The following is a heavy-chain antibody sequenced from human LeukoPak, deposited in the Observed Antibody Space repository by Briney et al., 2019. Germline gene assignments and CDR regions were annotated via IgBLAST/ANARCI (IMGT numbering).Heavy chain of an antibody. CDR2: IYSGGST. CDR1: GFTVSSNY. V-gene: IGHV3-53*01. J-gene: IGHJ3*02. Sequence: QPGGSLRLSCAASGFTVSSNYMSWVRQAPGKGLEWLSVIYSGGSTYYADSVKGRFTISRDNSKNTLYLQMNSLRAEDTAVYYCAREQGTVTTDDAFDIWGQGTMVTVSS. D-gene: IGHD4-17*01. CDR3: AREQGTVTTDDAFDI.